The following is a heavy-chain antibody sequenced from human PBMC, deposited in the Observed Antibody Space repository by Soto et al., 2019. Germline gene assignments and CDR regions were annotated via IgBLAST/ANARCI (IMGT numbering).Heavy chain of an antibody. D-gene: IGHD3-10*01. CDR3: ARDPSPGLLWFGELEGGYFDY. J-gene: IGHJ4*02. V-gene: IGHV1-18*01. Sequence: ASVKVSCKASGYTFTSYGISWVRQAPGQGLEWMGWISAYNGNTNYAQKLQGRVTMTTDTSTSTAYMELRSLRSDDTAVYYCARDPSPGLLWFGELEGGYFDYWGQGTLVTVSS. CDR2: ISAYNGNT. CDR1: GYTFTSYG.